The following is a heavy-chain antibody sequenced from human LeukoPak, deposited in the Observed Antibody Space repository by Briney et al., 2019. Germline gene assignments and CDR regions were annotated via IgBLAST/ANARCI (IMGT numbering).Heavy chain of an antibody. CDR1: GYTFTSYG. Sequence: ASVKVSCKASGYTFTSYGISWVRQAPGQGLEWMGWISAYNGNTNYAQKFQGRVTLTRDTSISTAYMELSSLRSDGTAVYYCARHMGGTGYFDYWGQGTLVTVSS. D-gene: IGHD1-26*01. CDR3: ARHMGGTGYFDY. V-gene: IGHV1-18*01. J-gene: IGHJ4*02. CDR2: ISAYNGNT.